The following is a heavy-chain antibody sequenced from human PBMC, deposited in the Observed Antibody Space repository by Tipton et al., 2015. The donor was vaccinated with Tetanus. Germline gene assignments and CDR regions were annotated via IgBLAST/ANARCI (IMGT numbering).Heavy chain of an antibody. D-gene: IGHD5-24*01. CDR3: ARGDGSTLHY. Sequence: TLSLTCAVYDGSFGAFYWSWIRQTPEKGLEWIGYIYYRGSTNYYPSLKSRVTMSVDTSRNQFSLNLSSVTAADTAVYYCARGDGSTLHYWGQGTLVTVSS. V-gene: IGHV4-34*11. CDR1: DGSFGAFY. J-gene: IGHJ4*02. CDR2: IYYRGST.